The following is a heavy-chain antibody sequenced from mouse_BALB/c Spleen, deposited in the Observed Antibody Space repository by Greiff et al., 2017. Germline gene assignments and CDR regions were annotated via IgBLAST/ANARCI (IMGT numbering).Heavy chain of an antibody. CDR3: ARNDNYHAMDY. J-gene: IGHJ4*01. V-gene: IGHV1-54*01. D-gene: IGHD1-3*01. Sequence: VKLMESGAELVRPGTSVKVSCKASGYAFTNYLIEWVKQRPGQGLEWIGVINPGSGGTNYNEKFKGKATLTAYKSSSTAYMQLSSLTSDDSAVYFCARNDNYHAMDYWGQGTSVTVSS. CDR2: INPGSGGT. CDR1: GYAFTNYL.